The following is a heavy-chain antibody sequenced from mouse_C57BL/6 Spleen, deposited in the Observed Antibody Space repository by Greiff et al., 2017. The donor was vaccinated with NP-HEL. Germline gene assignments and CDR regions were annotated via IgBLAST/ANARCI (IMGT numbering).Heavy chain of an antibody. J-gene: IGHJ4*01. CDR3: TREDYSNYGGAMDY. Sequence: EVQGVESGEGLVKPGGSLKLSCAASGFTFSSYAMSWVRQTPEKRLEWVAYISSGGDYIYYADTVKGRFTISRDNARNTLYLQMSSLKSEDTAMYYCTREDYSNYGGAMDYWGQGTSVTVSS. V-gene: IGHV5-9-1*02. CDR2: ISSGGDYI. CDR1: GFTFSSYA. D-gene: IGHD2-5*01.